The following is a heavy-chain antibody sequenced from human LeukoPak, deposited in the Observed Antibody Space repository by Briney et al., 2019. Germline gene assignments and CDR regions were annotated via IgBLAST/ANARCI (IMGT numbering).Heavy chain of an antibody. CDR2: IYTSGST. J-gene: IGHJ6*04. CDR1: GGSISSGSYY. D-gene: IGHD2-2*01. V-gene: IGHV4-61*02. CDR3: ARVFLRGYCSSTSCHRSDV. Sequence: PSQTLYLTCTVSGGSISSGSYYWRWIRQPAGKGLEWIGRIYTSGSTNYNPPLKSRVTISVDTSKNQFSLKLSSVTAADTAVYYCARVFLRGYCSSTSCHRSDVWGKGTTVTVSS.